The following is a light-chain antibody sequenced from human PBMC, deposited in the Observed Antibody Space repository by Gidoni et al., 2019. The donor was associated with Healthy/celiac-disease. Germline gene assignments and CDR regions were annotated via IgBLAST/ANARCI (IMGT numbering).Light chain of an antibody. Sequence: DIKMTQSPSSLSASVGDRSTITCRASHSISSYLNWYQQKPGKAPKLLIYAASSWQSGVPSRCSGSGSGTDFTLTISSLQPEDFATYYCQQSYSTQMYTFGQGTKLEIK. CDR1: HSISSY. CDR3: QQSYSTQMYT. V-gene: IGKV1-39*01. CDR2: AAS. J-gene: IGKJ2*01.